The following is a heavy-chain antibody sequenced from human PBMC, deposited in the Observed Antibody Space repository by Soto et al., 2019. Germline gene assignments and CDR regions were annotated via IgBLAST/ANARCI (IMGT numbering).Heavy chain of an antibody. CDR1: GFTFSSYA. D-gene: IGHD5-12*01. J-gene: IGHJ6*02. CDR2: ISGSGGST. Sequence: PXESLSLSCAASGFTFSSYAMSWVGQAPGKGLEWVSAISGSGGSTYYADSVKGRFTISRDNSKNTLYLQMNSLRAEDTAVYYCAKPIVATIMYYYGMDVWGQGTTVTVSS. CDR3: AKPIVATIMYYYGMDV. V-gene: IGHV3-23*01.